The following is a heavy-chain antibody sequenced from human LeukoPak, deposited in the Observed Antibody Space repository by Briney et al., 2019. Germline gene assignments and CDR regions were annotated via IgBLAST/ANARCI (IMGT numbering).Heavy chain of an antibody. J-gene: IGHJ4*02. D-gene: IGHD3-3*01. CDR3: ARDNQDYDFWSGPPSTTKAYYFDY. CDR2: ISAYNGNT. CDR1: GYTFTSYG. Sequence: ASVKVSCKASGYTFTSYGISWVRQAPGQGLEWMGWISAYNGNTNYAQKLQGRVTMTTDTSTSTAYMELSSLRSEDTAVYYCARDNQDYDFWSGPPSTTKAYYFDYWGQGTLVTVSS. V-gene: IGHV1-18*01.